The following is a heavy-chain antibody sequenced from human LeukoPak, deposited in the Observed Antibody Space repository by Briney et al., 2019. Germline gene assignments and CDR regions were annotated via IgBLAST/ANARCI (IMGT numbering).Heavy chain of an antibody. CDR2: IYYSGST. CDR3: ARDPGSEGIDY. J-gene: IGHJ4*02. CDR1: GGSINSYY. Sequence: PSETLSLTCTVSGGSINSYYWSWIRQPPGKGLEWIGYIYYSGSTNYNPSLKSRVAISVDTSKNQFSLNLTSVTAADTAVYYCARDPGSEGIDYWGQGTLVTVSS. V-gene: IGHV4-59*01.